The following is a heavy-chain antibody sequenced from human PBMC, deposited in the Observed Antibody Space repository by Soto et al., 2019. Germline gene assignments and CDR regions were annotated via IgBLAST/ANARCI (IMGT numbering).Heavy chain of an antibody. CDR3: ARVINILTGPIDY. V-gene: IGHV4-34*01. J-gene: IGHJ4*02. CDR1: GGSFSGYY. D-gene: IGHD3-9*01. CDR2: INHSGST. Sequence: PSETLSLTCAVYGGSFSGYYWSWIRQPPGKGLEWIGEINHSGSTNYNPSLKSRVTISVDTSKNQFSLKLSSVTAADTAVYYCARVINILTGPIDYWGQGTLVTVSS.